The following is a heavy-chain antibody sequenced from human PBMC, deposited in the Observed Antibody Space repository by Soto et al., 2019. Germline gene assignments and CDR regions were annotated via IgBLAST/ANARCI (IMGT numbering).Heavy chain of an antibody. CDR1: GYTFTSYG. Sequence: ASVKVSCKASGYTFTSYGISWVRQAPGQGLEWMGWTSAYNGNTNYAQKLQGRVTMTTDTSTSTAYMELRSLRSDDTAVYYCARDDDYCGGECYSYYYGMDVWGQGNTVTVSS. CDR2: TSAYNGNT. D-gene: IGHD2-21*01. J-gene: IGHJ6*02. CDR3: ARDDDYCGGECYSYYYGMDV. V-gene: IGHV1-18*01.